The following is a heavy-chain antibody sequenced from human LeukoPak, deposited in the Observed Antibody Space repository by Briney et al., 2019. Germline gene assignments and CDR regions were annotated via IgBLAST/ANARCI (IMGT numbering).Heavy chain of an antibody. CDR3: ARAGKTSGYYSYYYYYGMDV. D-gene: IGHD3-3*01. CDR1: GYSFTSYD. CDR2: MNPNSGNT. J-gene: IGHJ6*02. V-gene: IGHV1-8*01. Sequence: GASVKVSCKASGYSFTSYDINWVRQATGQGLEWMGWMNPNSGNTGYAQKFQGRVTMTRNTSISTAYMELSSLRSEDTAVYYCARAGKTSGYYSYYYYYGMDVWGQGTTVTVSS.